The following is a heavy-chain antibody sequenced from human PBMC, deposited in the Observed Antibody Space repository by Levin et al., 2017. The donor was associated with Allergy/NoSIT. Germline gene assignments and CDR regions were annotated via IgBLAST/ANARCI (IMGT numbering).Heavy chain of an antibody. Sequence: GGSLRLSCAASGFSLSSYWMHWVRQGSGKGLVWVARINPDGTSTGYADSVQGRFTISRDTAKNTVDLQMNSLRVEDTAIYYCVRGATFDSWGQGTLVTVSS. V-gene: IGHV3-74*01. CDR1: GFSLSSYW. J-gene: IGHJ4*02. CDR3: VRGATFDS. CDR2: INPDGTST.